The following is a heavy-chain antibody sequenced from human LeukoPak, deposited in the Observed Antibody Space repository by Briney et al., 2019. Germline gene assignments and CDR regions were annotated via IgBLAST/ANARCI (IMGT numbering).Heavy chain of an antibody. CDR2: INPTNEKT. J-gene: IGHJ2*01. D-gene: IGHD3-22*01. V-gene: IGHV1-3*01. CDR1: GYSFRNYG. Sequence: ASVKVSCKASGYSFRNYGMHWVRQAPGQRLEWMGWINPTNEKTKYSEKFQGRVTISRDTGASTVYMELSSLRSEDTAVYYCARDHRTESDGYYFVNELWYFDLWGRGTLVTGSS. CDR3: ARDHRTESDGYYFVNELWYFDL.